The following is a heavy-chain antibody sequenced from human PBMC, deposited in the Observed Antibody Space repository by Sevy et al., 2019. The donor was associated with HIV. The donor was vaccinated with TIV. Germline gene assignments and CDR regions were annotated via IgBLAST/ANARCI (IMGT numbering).Heavy chain of an antibody. CDR1: GYTFTGCY. J-gene: IGHJ4*02. V-gene: IGHV1-2*02. CDR2: INPNSGGT. CDR3: ARDMELVDEGTQEFFY. Sequence: ASVKVSCKASGYTFTGCYMHWVRQAPGQGLEWMGWINPNSGGTNYVQKFQDRVTMTRDTSINTAYMELSRLRSDDTALYYCARDMELVDEGTQEFFYWGQGTLVTVSS. D-gene: IGHD1-7*01.